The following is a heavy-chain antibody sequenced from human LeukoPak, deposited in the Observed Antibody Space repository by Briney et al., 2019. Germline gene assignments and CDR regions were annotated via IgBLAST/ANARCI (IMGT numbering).Heavy chain of an antibody. Sequence: GGSLRLSCAASGFMFSDSAMSWVRQAPGKGLEWVSLISFSGGNTYYADSVKGRFTLSGDNSKDTLYLQMNILRAEDTAIYYCARDIELSTWGLGTMVTVSS. CDR2: ISFSGGNT. CDR1: GFMFSDSA. D-gene: IGHD3-16*02. J-gene: IGHJ3*01. V-gene: IGHV3-23*01. CDR3: ARDIELST.